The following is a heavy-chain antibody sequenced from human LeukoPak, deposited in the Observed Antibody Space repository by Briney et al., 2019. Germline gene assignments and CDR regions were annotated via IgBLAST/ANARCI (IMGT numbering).Heavy chain of an antibody. V-gene: IGHV4-34*01. J-gene: IGHJ4*02. CDR3: ARGVGYCSGGSCYAHADYFDY. D-gene: IGHD2-15*01. CDR1: GGSFSGYY. CDR2: INHSGST. Sequence: SETLSLTCAVYGGSFSGYYWSWIRQPPGKGLEWLGEINHSGSTNYNPSLKSRVTISVDTSKNQFSLKLSSVTAADTAVYYCARGVGYCSGGSCYAHADYFDYWGQGTLVTVSS.